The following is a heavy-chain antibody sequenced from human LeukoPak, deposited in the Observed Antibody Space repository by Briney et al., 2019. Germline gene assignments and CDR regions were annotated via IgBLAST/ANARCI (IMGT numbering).Heavy chain of an antibody. J-gene: IGHJ5*02. CDR1: GYTFTSYD. CDR3: AILGWFDP. CDR2: MNPNSGDT. V-gene: IGHV1-8*01. Sequence: GASVKVSCKASGYTFTSYDINWVRQATGQGLEWMGWMNPNSGDTGYAEKFQGRITMTGNTSIRTAYMELSSLRSEDTAVYYCAILGWFDPWGQGTLVTVSS.